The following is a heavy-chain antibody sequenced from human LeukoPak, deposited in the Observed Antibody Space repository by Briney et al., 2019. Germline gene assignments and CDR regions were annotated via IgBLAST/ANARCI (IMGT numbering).Heavy chain of an antibody. J-gene: IGHJ4*01. CDR2: INHSGST. D-gene: IGHD4-17*01. Sequence: SETLSLTCAVYGGSFSGYYWSWIRQPPGKGLEWIGEINHSGSTNYNPSLKSRVTISVDTSKNQFSLKLTSVTAADTAVYYCARAPGTTSDYWGHGNMVTVSS. CDR1: GGSFSGYY. CDR3: ARAPGTTSDY. V-gene: IGHV4-34*01.